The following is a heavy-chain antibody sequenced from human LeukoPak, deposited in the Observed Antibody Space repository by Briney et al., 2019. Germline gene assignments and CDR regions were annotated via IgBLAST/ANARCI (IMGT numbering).Heavy chain of an antibody. CDR3: ARREGFGELSY. V-gene: IGHV4-59*08. Sequence: SETLSLTCTVSGGSISSYYWSWIRQPPGKGLEWIGYIYYSGSTNYNPSLKSRVTISVDTSKNQFSLKLSSVTAADMAVYYCARREGFGELSYWGQGTLVTVSS. D-gene: IGHD3-10*01. J-gene: IGHJ4*02. CDR2: IYYSGST. CDR1: GGSISSYY.